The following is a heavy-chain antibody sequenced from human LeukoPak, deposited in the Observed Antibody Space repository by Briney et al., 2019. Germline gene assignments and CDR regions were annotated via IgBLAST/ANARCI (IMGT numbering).Heavy chain of an antibody. CDR3: ARAGQEWFGESGFDY. J-gene: IGHJ4*02. V-gene: IGHV3-7*01. CDR1: GFTFSSYA. CDR2: IKQDGSEK. Sequence: GGSLRLSCAASGFTFSSYAMHWVRQAPGKGLEWVANIKQDGSEKYYVGSVKGRFTISRDNAKNSLYLQMNSLRAEDTAVYYCARAGQEWFGESGFDYWGQGTLVTVSS. D-gene: IGHD3-10*01.